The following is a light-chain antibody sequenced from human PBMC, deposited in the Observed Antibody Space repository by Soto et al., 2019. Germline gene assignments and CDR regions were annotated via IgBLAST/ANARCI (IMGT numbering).Light chain of an antibody. V-gene: IGKV1-39*01. CDR1: QSISSY. CDR2: AAS. J-gene: IGKJ1*01. CDR3: QQYRT. Sequence: DIQMTQSPSSLSASVGDRVTITCRASQSISSYLNWYQQKPGKAPKLLIYAASSLQSGVPSRFSGSGSGTDFTLTIGSLQPEDFATYYCQQYRTFGQGTKVDIK.